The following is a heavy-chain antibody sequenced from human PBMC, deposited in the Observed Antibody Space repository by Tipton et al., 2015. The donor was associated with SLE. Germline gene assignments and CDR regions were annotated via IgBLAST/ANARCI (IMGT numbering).Heavy chain of an antibody. CDR1: GGSISTYH. Sequence: TLSLTCTISGGSISTYHWSWIRQSPGKGLEWIGEINHSGSTNYNPSLKSRVTISVDTSKIQFSLKLSSVTAADTAVYYCARGRLLEWLSTYYYYYGMDVWGHGTTVTVSS. CDR2: INHSGST. J-gene: IGHJ6*02. V-gene: IGHV4-34*01. D-gene: IGHD3-3*01. CDR3: ARGRLLEWLSTYYYYYGMDV.